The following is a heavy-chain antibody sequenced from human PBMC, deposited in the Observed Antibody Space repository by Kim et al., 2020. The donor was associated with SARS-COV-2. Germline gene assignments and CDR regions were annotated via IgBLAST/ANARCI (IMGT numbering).Heavy chain of an antibody. CDR2: IYPSTGST. V-gene: IGHV1-46*01. Sequence: ASVKVSCKASAYTFTNFYMHWVRQAPGQGLEWMGIIYPSTGSTSYAQKFEGRIAMTRDTSTRTVYMELSSLRSEDTAFYYCARDGDSSGWGSLDYWGQGTLVTVSS. J-gene: IGHJ4*02. CDR3: ARDGDSSGWGSLDY. D-gene: IGHD6-19*01. CDR1: AYTFTNFY.